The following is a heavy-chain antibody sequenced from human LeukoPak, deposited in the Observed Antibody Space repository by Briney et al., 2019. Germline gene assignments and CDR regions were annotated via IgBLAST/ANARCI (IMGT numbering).Heavy chain of an antibody. J-gene: IGHJ4*02. CDR3: ARATGIAAAGHFDY. V-gene: IGHV1-18*01. CDR2: ISAYNGNT. D-gene: IGHD6-13*01. Sequence: GASVKVSCKASGYTFTSYGISWVRQAPGQGLEWMGWISAYNGNTNYAQKLQGRVTMTTDTSTGTAYMELRSLRSDDTAVYYCARATGIAAAGHFDYWGQGTLVTVSS. CDR1: GYTFTSYG.